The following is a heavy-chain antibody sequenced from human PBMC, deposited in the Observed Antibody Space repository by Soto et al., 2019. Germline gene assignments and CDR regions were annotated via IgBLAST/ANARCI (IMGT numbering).Heavy chain of an antibody. CDR1: GYSFTTYW. J-gene: IGHJ6*02. Sequence: PXASLTISFKGSGYSFTTYWIGLVRQMLGKALEWMGIIYPGDCDTRDSASFQGQVTISGDKSISTAYLQWRRLKASYTTMYSCARGLAVAGRIPYYGMDFLGQGTTVTVS. D-gene: IGHD6-19*01. V-gene: IGHV5-51*01. CDR2: IYPGDCDT. CDR3: ARGLAVAGRIPYYGMDF.